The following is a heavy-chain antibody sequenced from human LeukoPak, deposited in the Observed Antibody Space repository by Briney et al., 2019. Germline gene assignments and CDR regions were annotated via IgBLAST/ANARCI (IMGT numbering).Heavy chain of an antibody. CDR2: ISSSGSTI. CDR3: TTGVLRNWFDP. V-gene: IGHV3-48*03. J-gene: IGHJ5*02. Sequence: GGSLRLSCAASGFTFSSYEMNWVRQAPGKGLEWVSYISSSGSTIYCADSVKGRFTISRDNAKNSLYLQMNSLKTEDTAVYYCTTGVLRNWFDPWGQGTLVTVSS. D-gene: IGHD5/OR15-5a*01. CDR1: GFTFSSYE.